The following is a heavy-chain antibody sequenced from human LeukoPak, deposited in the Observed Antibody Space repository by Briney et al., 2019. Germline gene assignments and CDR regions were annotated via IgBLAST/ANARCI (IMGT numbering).Heavy chain of an antibody. J-gene: IGHJ6*02. D-gene: IGHD3-10*01. V-gene: IGHV4-59*12. CDR2: IYHSGST. CDR3: ARDPYYYGSGSYYPYYYYGMDV. Sequence: SETLSLTCTVSGGSISSFYWSWIRQPPGKGLEWIGEIYHSGSTNYNPSLKSRVTISVDKSKNQFSLKLSSVTAADTAVYYCARDPYYYGSGSYYPYYYYGMDVWGQGTTVTVSS. CDR1: GGSISSFY.